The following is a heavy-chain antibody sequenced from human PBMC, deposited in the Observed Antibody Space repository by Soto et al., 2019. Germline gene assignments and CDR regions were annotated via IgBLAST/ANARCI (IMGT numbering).Heavy chain of an antibody. CDR1: GYTLTELS. CDR3: ATIRLYYYDSSGYHPDAFDI. Sequence: GASVKVSCKVSGYTLTELSMHWVRQAPGKGLEWMGGFDPEDGETIYAQKFQGRVTMTEDTSTDTAYMELSSLRSEDTAVYYCATIRLYYYDSSGYHPDAFDIWGQGTMVTVSS. J-gene: IGHJ3*02. CDR2: FDPEDGET. V-gene: IGHV1-24*01. D-gene: IGHD3-22*01.